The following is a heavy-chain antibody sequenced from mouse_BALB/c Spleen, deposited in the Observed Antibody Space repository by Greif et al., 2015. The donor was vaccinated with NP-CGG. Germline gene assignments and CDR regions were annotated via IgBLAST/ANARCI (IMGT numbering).Heavy chain of an antibody. V-gene: IGHV4-1*02. J-gene: IGHJ4*01. CDR3: ARHDYYAMDY. Sequence: EVHLVESGGGLVQPGGSLKLSCAASGFDFSRYWMSWVRQAPGKGLEWIGEINPDSSTINYTPSLKDKFIISRDNAKNTLYLQMSKVRSEDTALYYCARHDYYAMDYWGQGTSVTVSS. CDR2: INPDSSTI. CDR1: GFDFSRYW.